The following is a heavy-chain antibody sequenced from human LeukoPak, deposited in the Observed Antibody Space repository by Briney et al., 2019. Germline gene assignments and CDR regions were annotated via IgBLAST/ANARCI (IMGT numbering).Heavy chain of an antibody. Sequence: GGYLILCCAASGFGFSSYSMNWFRQAPGKWVEWASSFSRNSTYIDDADSGKGRFTISGDNAKGSLYLQMNSLRAEDRPVYYCARVMVTMCSLFDYGGQGSLVTVAS. CDR2: FSRNSTYI. D-gene: IGHD3-10*02. CDR3: ARVMVTMCSLFDY. V-gene: IGHV3-21*01. CDR1: GFGFSSYS. J-gene: IGHJ4*02.